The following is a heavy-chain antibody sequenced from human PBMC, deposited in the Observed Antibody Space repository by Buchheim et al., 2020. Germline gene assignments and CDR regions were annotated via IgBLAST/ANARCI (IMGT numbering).Heavy chain of an antibody. CDR3: ARGSSVGFYYFDY. Sequence: QVQLVESGGGVVQPGRSLRLSCAASGFTFSSYGMHWVRQAPGKGLEWVAVISYDGSNKYYADSVKGRSTISRDNSKNTLYLQMNSLRAEDTAVYYCARGSSVGFYYFDYWGQGTL. V-gene: IGHV3-30*03. J-gene: IGHJ4*02. CDR2: ISYDGSNK. CDR1: GFTFSSYG. D-gene: IGHD1-26*01.